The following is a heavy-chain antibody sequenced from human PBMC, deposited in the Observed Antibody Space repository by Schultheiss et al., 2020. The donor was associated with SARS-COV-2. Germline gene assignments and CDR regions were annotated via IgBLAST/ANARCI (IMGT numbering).Heavy chain of an antibody. J-gene: IGHJ4*02. V-gene: IGHV3-33*08. CDR1: GFTFSNAW. D-gene: IGHD6-6*01. CDR3: ARLGLKAARNFDY. Sequence: GGSLRLSCAASGFTFSNAWMSWFRQAPGKGLEWVAIIWYDGSNKYYADSVKGRFTISRDNAKNLLYLEMNSLGAEDTAVYYCARLGLKAARNFDYWGQGTLVTVSS. CDR2: IWYDGSNK.